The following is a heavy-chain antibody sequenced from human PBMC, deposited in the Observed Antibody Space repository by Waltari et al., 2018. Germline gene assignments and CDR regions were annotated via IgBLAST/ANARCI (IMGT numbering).Heavy chain of an antibody. J-gene: IGHJ4*02. CDR1: GFSFSINP. CDR2: ISVNSEYI. Sequence: EVQLVESGGGLVKPGGSLRLSCAASGFSFSINPMSWVRQAPGKGLEWVAFISVNSEYIFYADSVRGRFTISRDNAKNSLYLQMNSLTAEDTAVYYCASLASIWGQGTLVTVSS. V-gene: IGHV3-21*02. CDR3: ASLASI. D-gene: IGHD3-3*02.